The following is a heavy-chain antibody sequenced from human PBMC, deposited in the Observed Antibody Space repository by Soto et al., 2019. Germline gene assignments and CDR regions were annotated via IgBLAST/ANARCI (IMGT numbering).Heavy chain of an antibody. Sequence: QVQLVQSGAAVKKPGSSVKVSCKASGGTFSSYAISWVRQAPGQGLEWMGGIIPIFGTANYAQKCQGRVTITADESTRSAYMELSSLTSEDTAVYYWARVSWAYGDYDGGVHFDYRGQGTLVTVSA. J-gene: IGHJ4*02. D-gene: IGHD4-17*01. CDR3: ARVSWAYGDYDGGVHFDY. CDR1: GGTFSSYA. CDR2: IIPIFGTA. V-gene: IGHV1-69*12.